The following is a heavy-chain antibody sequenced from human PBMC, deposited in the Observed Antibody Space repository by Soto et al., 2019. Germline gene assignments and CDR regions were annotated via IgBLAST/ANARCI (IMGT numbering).Heavy chain of an antibody. CDR2: ISGSGGST. CDR1: GFTFSSYA. J-gene: IGHJ4*02. CDR3: AKDSPAHGNNFDY. Sequence: GGSLRLSCAASGFTFSSYAMSWFRQAPGKGLEWVSAISGSGGSTYYADSVKGRFTISRDNSKNTLHLQMNSLRAEDTAVYYCAKDSPAHGNNFDYWGQGTLVTVSS. V-gene: IGHV3-23*01.